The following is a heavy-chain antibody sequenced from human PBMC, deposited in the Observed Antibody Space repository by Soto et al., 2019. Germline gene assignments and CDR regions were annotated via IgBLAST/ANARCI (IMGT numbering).Heavy chain of an antibody. CDR2: ISYDGSNK. J-gene: IGHJ6*02. V-gene: IGHV3-30*18. D-gene: IGHD3-3*01. CDR1: GFTFSSYG. Sequence: GGSLRLSCAASGFTFSSYGMHWVRQAPGKGLEWVAVISYDGSNKYYADSVKGRFTISRDNSKNTLYLQMNSLRAEDTAVYYCAKDRNGPPAYYDFWSGAYYYGMDVWGQGTTGTVS. CDR3: AKDRNGPPAYYDFWSGAYYYGMDV.